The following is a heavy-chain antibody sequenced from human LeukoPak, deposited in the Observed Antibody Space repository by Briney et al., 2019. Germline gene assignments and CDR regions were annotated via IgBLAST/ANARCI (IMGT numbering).Heavy chain of an antibody. CDR2: VQNDGSDK. CDR1: GFIFTDYP. V-gene: IGHV3-30*02. J-gene: IGHJ4*02. Sequence: GGSLRLSCAASGFIFTDYPIHWVRQTPGKGLEWVAFVQNDGSDKFFADSVKGRFTVSRDNSKNTLYLQMNSLRADDTAVYYCAKERQLEPFDCWGQGTLVTVSS. CDR3: AKERQLEPFDC. D-gene: IGHD1-1*01.